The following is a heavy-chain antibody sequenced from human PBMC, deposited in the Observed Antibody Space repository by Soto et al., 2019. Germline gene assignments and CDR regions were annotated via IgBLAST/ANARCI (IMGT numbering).Heavy chain of an antibody. CDR1: SGSISNGDYY. Sequence: QLQLQESGPGLVQPSETLSLTCTVSSGSISNGDYYWAWIRQPPGKGLECIGSIFYTGTTYSNPSLERRVAIYVDTSKNQFSLKLTSLTDADTAVYYCARQGLHEYLDYWGQGTLVTVSS. V-gene: IGHV4-39*01. CDR2: IFYTGTT. J-gene: IGHJ4*02. CDR3: ARQGLHEYLDY.